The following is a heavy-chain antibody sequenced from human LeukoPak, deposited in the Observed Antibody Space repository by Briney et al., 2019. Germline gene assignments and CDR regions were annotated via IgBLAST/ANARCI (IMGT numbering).Heavy chain of an antibody. V-gene: IGHV4-59*01. CDR2: IYYTGSA. CDR3: ARVPVVRGFGRNYYYYCMDV. J-gene: IGHJ6*03. CDR1: GGSISGYY. Sequence: SETLSLTCTVSGGSISGYYWSWIRQPPGKGLEWIGYIYYTGSANYNPSLKSRVTISVDTSKNQFSLRLSSVTAADTAVYYCARVPVVRGFGRNYYYYCMDVWGKGTTVTVSS. D-gene: IGHD3-10*01.